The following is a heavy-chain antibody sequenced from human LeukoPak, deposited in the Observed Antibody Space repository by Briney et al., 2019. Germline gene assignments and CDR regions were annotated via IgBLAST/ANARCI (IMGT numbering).Heavy chain of an antibody. CDR1: GYTFTGYY. CDR3: ARARKASSGWYDY. Sequence: GASVKVSCTASGYTFTGYYMHWVRQAPGQGLEWMGWINPNSGGTNYAQKFQGRVTMTRDTSISTAYMELSRLRSDDTAVYYCARARKASSGWYDYWGQGTLVTVSS. D-gene: IGHD6-19*01. J-gene: IGHJ4*02. V-gene: IGHV1-2*02. CDR2: INPNSGGT.